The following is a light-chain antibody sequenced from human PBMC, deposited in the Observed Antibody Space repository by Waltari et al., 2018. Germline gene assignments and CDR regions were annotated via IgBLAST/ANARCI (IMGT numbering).Light chain of an antibody. CDR1: QSISSW. CDR3: QEYDSYMYT. CDR2: KAS. Sequence: DIQMTQSPSTLSASVGDRVTITCRASQSISSWLAWYQQKPGKAPKLLIYKASSLESGVPSRFSGSGSGTEFTLTISSLQPDDFATYYCQEYDSYMYTFGQGTKLKI. J-gene: IGKJ2*01. V-gene: IGKV1-5*03.